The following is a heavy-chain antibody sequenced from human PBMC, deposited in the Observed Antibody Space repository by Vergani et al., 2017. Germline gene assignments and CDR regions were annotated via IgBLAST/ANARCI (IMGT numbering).Heavy chain of an antibody. CDR2: IYYSGST. D-gene: IGHD3-3*01. CDR3: ARDLLLRFLEWLSYYYYYDMDV. J-gene: IGHJ6*03. Sequence: QVQLQESGPGLVKPSETLSLTCTVSGGSISSYYWSWIRQPPGKGLELIGYIYYSGSTNYNPSLKSRVTISVDTSKNQFSLKLSSVTAADTAVYYCARDLLLRFLEWLSYYYYYDMDVWGKGTTVTVSS. V-gene: IGHV4-59*01. CDR1: GGSISSYY.